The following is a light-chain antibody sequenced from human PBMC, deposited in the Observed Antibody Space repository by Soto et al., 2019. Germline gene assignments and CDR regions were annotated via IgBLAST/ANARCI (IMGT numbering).Light chain of an antibody. J-gene: IGKJ4*02. CDR3: QQCYSRPPT. CDR2: GAS. Sequence: EIVMTQSPATLSVSPGERATLSCRASQSVSSNLAWYQQKPGQAPRLLIYGASTRATGTPARFSGSGSGTEFTLTISSLQSEDFAIYYCQQCYSRPPTFGGGTKVDIK. V-gene: IGKV3-15*01. CDR1: QSVSSN.